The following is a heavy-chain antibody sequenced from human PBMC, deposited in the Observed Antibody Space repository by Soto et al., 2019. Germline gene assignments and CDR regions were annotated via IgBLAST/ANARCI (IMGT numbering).Heavy chain of an antibody. CDR1: GGSFSGYY. J-gene: IGHJ5*02. V-gene: IGHV4-34*01. Sequence: QVQLQQWGAGLLKPSETLSLTCAVYGGSFSGYYWSWIRQPPGKGLEWIGEINHSGSTNYNPSPKGGVTISVETPRNQFSLKLSSVPAADTAVYYCAGGGYCSSTSCYWVGWFDPWGQGTLVTVSS. D-gene: IGHD2-2*01. CDR2: INHSGST. CDR3: AGGGYCSSTSCYWVGWFDP.